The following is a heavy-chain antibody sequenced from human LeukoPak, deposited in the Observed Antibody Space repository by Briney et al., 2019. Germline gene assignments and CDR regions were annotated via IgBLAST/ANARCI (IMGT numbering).Heavy chain of an antibody. CDR2: ISHSGST. Sequence: SETLSLTCAVYGGSFSGYYWSWIRQPPGKGLEWIGEISHSGSTNYNPSLKSRVTISVDTSKNLFSLKLSSVTAADTAVYYCARGGSRIVVVVAARKPHYFDYWGQGTLVTVSS. J-gene: IGHJ4*02. CDR3: ARGGSRIVVVVAARKPHYFDY. CDR1: GGSFSGYY. V-gene: IGHV4-34*01. D-gene: IGHD2-15*01.